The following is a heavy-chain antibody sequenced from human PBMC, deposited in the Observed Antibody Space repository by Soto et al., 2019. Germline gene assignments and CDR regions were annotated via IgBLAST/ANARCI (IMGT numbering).Heavy chain of an antibody. J-gene: IGHJ4*02. CDR3: ARGRYGDY. Sequence: QVPLVQSGAEVKKPGASVKVSCKGSGYTFTSYGITWVRQAPGQGLEWMGWISAHNGNTDYAQKLQGRVTVTRDTSTSTAYMELRSLGSDDTAVYYCARGRYGDYWGQGALVTVSS. V-gene: IGHV1-18*01. D-gene: IGHD1-1*01. CDR2: ISAHNGNT. CDR1: GYTFTSYG.